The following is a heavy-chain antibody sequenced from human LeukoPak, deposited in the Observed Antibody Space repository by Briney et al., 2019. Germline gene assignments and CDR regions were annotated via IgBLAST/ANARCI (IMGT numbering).Heavy chain of an antibody. CDR2: IIGNGGST. CDR1: GFRFYSYA. V-gene: IGHV3-23*01. CDR3: ARDQYDTWSRRGNFDS. J-gene: IGHJ4*02. D-gene: IGHD3-3*01. Sequence: PGGSLRLSCAASGFRFYSYAMSWVRQAPGKGLEWVSGIIGNGGSTHYADSVKGRFTISRDNSKNTLYLQMNSLRAEDTAVFYCARDQYDTWSRRGNFDSWGQGTLVIVSS.